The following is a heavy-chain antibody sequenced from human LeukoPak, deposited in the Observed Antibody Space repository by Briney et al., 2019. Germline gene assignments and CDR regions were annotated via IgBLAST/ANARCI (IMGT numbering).Heavy chain of an antibody. Sequence: SVKVSCKASGGTFSSYAISWVRQAPGQGLEWMGRIIPILGIANYAQKFQGRVTITRDTSASTAYMEMSSLRSEDTAVYYCARVGAAAGTNLDYWGQGTLVTVSS. J-gene: IGHJ4*02. CDR3: ARVGAAAGTNLDY. V-gene: IGHV1-69*04. D-gene: IGHD6-13*01. CDR2: IIPILGIA. CDR1: GGTFSSYA.